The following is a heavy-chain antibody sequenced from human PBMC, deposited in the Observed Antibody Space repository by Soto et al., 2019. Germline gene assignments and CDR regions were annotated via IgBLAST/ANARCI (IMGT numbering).Heavy chain of an antibody. CDR1: GFTFSSYA. CDR3: AKGRGYDYYYYYMDV. V-gene: IGHV3-23*01. Sequence: GGSLRLSCAASGFTFSSYAMSWVRQAPGKGLEWVSAISGSGGSTYYADSVKGRFTISRDNSKNTLYLQMNSLRAEDTAVYYCAKGRGYDYYYYYMDVWGKGTTVTVSS. CDR2: ISGSGGST. J-gene: IGHJ6*03. D-gene: IGHD5-12*01.